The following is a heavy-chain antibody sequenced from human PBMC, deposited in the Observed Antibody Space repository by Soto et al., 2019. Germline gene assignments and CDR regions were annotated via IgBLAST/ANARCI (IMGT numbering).Heavy chain of an antibody. J-gene: IGHJ6*02. V-gene: IGHV4-34*01. D-gene: IGHD6-19*01. CDR1: GGSFSGYY. CDR2: INHSGST. Sequence: SETLSLTCAVYGGSFSGYYWSWIRQPPGKGLEWIGEINHSGSTNYTQTFKGRVTISVDTSTSKSSLKLSSVTAADTAVYYCARQPGGIAVAGTYVYYGMDVWGQGTMVTVSS. CDR3: ARQPGGIAVAGTYVYYGMDV.